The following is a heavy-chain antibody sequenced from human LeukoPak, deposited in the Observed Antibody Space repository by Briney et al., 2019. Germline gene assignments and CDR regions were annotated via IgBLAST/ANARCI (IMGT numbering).Heavy chain of an antibody. J-gene: IGHJ4*02. D-gene: IGHD3-10*01. CDR3: AGRETYYYGSGSYYTLDYFDY. CDR2: INHSGST. CDR1: GGSFSGYY. Sequence: SETLSLTCAVYGGSFSGYYWSWIRQPPGKGLEWIGEINHSGSTNYNPSLKSRVTISVDTSKNQFSLKLSSVTAADTAVYYCAGRETYYYGSGSYYTLDYFDYWGQGTLVTVSS. V-gene: IGHV4-34*01.